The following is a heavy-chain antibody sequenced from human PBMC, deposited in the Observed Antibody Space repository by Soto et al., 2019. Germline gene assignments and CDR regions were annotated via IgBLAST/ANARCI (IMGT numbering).Heavy chain of an antibody. J-gene: IGHJ5*02. CDR2: ISGSGGTT. CDR1: GFTFSSYA. D-gene: IGHD6-19*01. V-gene: IGHV3-23*01. Sequence: GGSLRLSCASSGFTFSSYAMDWVRQAPGKGLEWVSVISGSGGTTNYADSVKGRFTISRDNSKNTLYLQMNSLKDEDTAVYYCAKKGAAVAGNHWIDPWGQGTLVTVSS. CDR3: AKKGAAVAGNHWIDP.